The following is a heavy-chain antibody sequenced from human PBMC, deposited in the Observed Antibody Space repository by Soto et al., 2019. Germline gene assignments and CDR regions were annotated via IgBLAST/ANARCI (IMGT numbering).Heavy chain of an antibody. CDR2: IIPIFGTA. J-gene: IGHJ4*02. V-gene: IGHV1-69*01. CDR1: GGTFSSYA. Sequence: QVQLVQSGAEVKKPGSSVKVSCKASGGTFSSYAISWVRQAPGQGHEWMGGIIPIFGTANYAQKFQGRVTITADESTSTAYMELSSLRSEDTAVYYCAREGKDYYDSSGSFDYWGQGTLVTVSS. CDR3: AREGKDYYDSSGSFDY. D-gene: IGHD3-22*01.